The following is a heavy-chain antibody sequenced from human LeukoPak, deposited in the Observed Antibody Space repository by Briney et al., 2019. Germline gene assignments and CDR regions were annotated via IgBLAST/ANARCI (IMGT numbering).Heavy chain of an antibody. Sequence: GESLKISCKGSGYSFTSYWIGWVRQMPGKGLEWMGILYPGDSDTRYSPSFQGQVTISADKSISTAYLQWSSLKASDTAMYYCARHSEGYCSGGSCPTDAFDIWGQGTMVTVSS. CDR1: GYSFTSYW. V-gene: IGHV5-51*01. D-gene: IGHD2-15*01. J-gene: IGHJ3*02. CDR2: LYPGDSDT. CDR3: ARHSEGYCSGGSCPTDAFDI.